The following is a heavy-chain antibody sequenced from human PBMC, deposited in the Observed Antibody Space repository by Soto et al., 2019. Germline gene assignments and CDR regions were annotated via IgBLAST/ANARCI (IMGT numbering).Heavy chain of an antibody. J-gene: IGHJ6*02. CDR3: ARISGPHIVVVVAATTGSYYGMDV. CDR2: IYHSGST. V-gene: IGHV4-4*02. D-gene: IGHD2-15*01. CDR1: GGSISSSNW. Sequence: PSETLSLTCAVSGGSISSSNWWSWVRQPPGKGLEWIAEIYHSGSTNYNPSLKSRVTISVDKSKNQFSLKLSSVTAADTAVHYCARISGPHIVVVVAATTGSYYGMDVWGQGTTVT.